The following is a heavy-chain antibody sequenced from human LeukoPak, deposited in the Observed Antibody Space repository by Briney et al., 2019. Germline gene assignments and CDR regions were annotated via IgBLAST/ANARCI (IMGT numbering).Heavy chain of an antibody. J-gene: IGHJ3*02. CDR2: ISSSSYYI. Sequence: GGSLRLSCAASGFTFSSYSMHWVRQAPGKGLEWVSSISSSSYYIYYPDSVKGRFTISRDNAKNSLYLQMNSLRAEDTAVYYCAREVNDYDAFDIWGQGTMVTVSS. V-gene: IGHV3-21*01. CDR3: AREVNDYDAFDI. CDR1: GFTFSSYS. D-gene: IGHD4-11*01.